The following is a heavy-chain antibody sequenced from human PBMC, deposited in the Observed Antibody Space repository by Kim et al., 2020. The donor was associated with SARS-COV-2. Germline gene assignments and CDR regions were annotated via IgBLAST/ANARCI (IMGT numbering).Heavy chain of an antibody. J-gene: IGHJ5*01. CDR3: GRNAVHQVLQRLDS. V-gene: IGHV4-39*02. D-gene: IGHD2-2*01. CDR2: IYSGGSC. CDR1: GGSISSSSYY. Sequence: SETLSLTCTVSGGSISSSSYYWGRNRQPPGKGLEWIGNIYSGGSCYYNPSLQSRVTISVDTSKNHLSLKLSSATAADTSQCSCGRNAVHQVLQRLDSWG.